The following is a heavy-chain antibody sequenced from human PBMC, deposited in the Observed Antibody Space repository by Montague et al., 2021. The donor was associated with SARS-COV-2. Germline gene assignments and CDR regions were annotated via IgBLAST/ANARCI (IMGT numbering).Heavy chain of an antibody. Sequence: SETLSLTCTVSGASIYSSSYYWGWIRQPPGKGLEWIGNVFYSGSTYYNPSLTSRVTISVDTSKNQFSLKLSSVTAADTAVYYCGSFIDYWGQGTLVTVSS. CDR1: GASIYSSSYY. J-gene: IGHJ4*02. V-gene: IGHV4-39*01. CDR2: VFYSGST. CDR3: GSFIDY.